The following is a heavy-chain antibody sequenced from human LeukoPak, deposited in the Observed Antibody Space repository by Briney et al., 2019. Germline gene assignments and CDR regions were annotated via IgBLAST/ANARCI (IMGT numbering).Heavy chain of an antibody. CDR1: GFTFRSYA. J-gene: IGHJ4*02. CDR3: SKDRGGTLGDYFDY. CDR2: IGGSGGTT. V-gene: IGHV3-23*01. Sequence: HPGGSLRLSCAGSGFTFRSYAMSWVRQSPGKGLEWVSAIGGSGGTTYYADSVKGRFTISRDNSKNTLCLQMNSLRAEDTALYYCSKDRGGTLGDYFDYWGQGTLVTVSS. D-gene: IGHD3-10*01.